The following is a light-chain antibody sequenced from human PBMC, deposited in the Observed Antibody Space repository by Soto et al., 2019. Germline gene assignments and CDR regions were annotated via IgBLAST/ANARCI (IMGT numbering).Light chain of an antibody. CDR3: QQYDSYSWT. V-gene: IGKV1-5*01. CDR1: QRVSNW. Sequence: DIQMTESPSTLSASLGERATITCLASQRVSNWLARYPQTPGKAPKLLIYDVSSLESGVPARVSGSWSGTEFRITISSLQPDDFATYYCQQYDSYSWTFGQGTKVDI. CDR2: DVS. J-gene: IGKJ1*01.